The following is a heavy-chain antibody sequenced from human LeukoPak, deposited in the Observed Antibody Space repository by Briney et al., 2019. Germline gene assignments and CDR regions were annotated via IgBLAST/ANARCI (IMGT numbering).Heavy chain of an antibody. Sequence: GGSLRLSCAASGFTFSTYWMHWVRHAPGKGLVWVSRIKSDGSTNYADSVKGRFTISRDNANNTLSLQMNSLRPEDTGVYYCARAPSEIGGYYPEYFRHWGQGNLVTVSS. CDR2: IKSDGST. J-gene: IGHJ1*01. CDR1: GFTFSTYW. CDR3: ARAPSEIGGYYPEYFRH. D-gene: IGHD3-22*01. V-gene: IGHV3-74*01.